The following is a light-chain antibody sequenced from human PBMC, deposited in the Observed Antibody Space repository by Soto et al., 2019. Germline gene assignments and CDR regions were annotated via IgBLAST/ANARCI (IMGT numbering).Light chain of an antibody. CDR1: QNIRTY. V-gene: IGKV1-39*01. J-gene: IGKJ4*01. Sequence: MRMTQSPFSLSASLGDNVTITCRARQNIRTYLTWYQQKPGRAPKLLIHSASALPTGVPSRFSGSGSGTDFTLTISSLEPEDFAVYYCQQRSNWPLTFGGGTKVDIK. CDR2: SAS. CDR3: QQRSNWPLT.